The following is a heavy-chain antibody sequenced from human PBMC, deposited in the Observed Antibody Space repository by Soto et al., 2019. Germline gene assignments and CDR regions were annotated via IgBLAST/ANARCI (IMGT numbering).Heavy chain of an antibody. V-gene: IGHV6-1*01. CDR2: TYYRSKWYN. Sequence: PSQTLSLTCAIPGDRVSSNSAAWHWIRQSPSRGLEWLGRTYYRSKWYNDYAVSVKSRITINPDTSKNQFSLQLNSVTPEDTAVDYCARGRFGELLIYFDYWGQGTLVTVSS. CDR1: GDRVSSNSAA. CDR3: ARGRFGELLIYFDY. D-gene: IGHD3-10*01. J-gene: IGHJ4*02.